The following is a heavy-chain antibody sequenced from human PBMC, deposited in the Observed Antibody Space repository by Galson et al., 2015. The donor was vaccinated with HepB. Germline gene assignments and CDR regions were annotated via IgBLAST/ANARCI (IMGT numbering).Heavy chain of an antibody. J-gene: IGHJ3*02. CDR3: TRFLAEAVNNAFDI. V-gene: IGHV3-7*03. CDR1: GFTFSNYW. D-gene: IGHD6-13*01. Sequence: SLRLSCAASGFTFSNYWMGWVRQAPGKGLEWVANIKQDGSEKYYVDSVKGRFTISRDSAENSLYLQMNSLRAEDTAVYYCTRFLAEAVNNAFDIWGQGTMVTVSS. CDR2: IKQDGSEK.